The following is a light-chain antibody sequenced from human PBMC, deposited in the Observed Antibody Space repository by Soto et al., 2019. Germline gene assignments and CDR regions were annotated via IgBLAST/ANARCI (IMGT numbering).Light chain of an antibody. Sequence: EIVLTQSPGTLSLSPGDGATLSCRASQTVGSSFLGWYQQKPGQAPWLIMYGASNRATGIPDRFTGRGSVTDFTLTISILDPEDFAVYYCHHYGGSQYTFGQGTKLEI. CDR1: QTVGSSF. J-gene: IGKJ2*01. CDR3: HHYGGSQYT. CDR2: GAS. V-gene: IGKV3-20*01.